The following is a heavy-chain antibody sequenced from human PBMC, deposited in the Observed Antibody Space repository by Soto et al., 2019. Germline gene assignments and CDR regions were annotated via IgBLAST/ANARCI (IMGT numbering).Heavy chain of an antibody. CDR2: INHSGST. D-gene: IGHD4-17*01. V-gene: IGHV4-34*01. J-gene: IGHJ4*02. CDR3: ATSVDGDYGDY. CDR1: GGSFSGYY. Sequence: QVQLQQWGAGLLKPSETLSLTCAVYGGSFSGYYWSWIRQPPGKGLEWIGEINHSGSTNYNPSLKSRVTISVDTFKNQFSLKLSSVTAADTAVYYCATSVDGDYGDYWGQGTLVTVSS.